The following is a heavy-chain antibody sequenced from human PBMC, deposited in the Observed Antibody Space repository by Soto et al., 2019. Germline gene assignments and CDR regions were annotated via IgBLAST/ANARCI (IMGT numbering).Heavy chain of an antibody. Sequence: GGSLRLSCAASGFTFSSYAMSWVRQAPGKGLEWVSAISGSGGSTYYADSVKGRFTISRDNSKNTLYLQMNSLRAEDTAVYYCAKANGSSWYGPWYYFDYWGQGTLVTVSS. V-gene: IGHV3-23*01. CDR3: AKANGSSWYGPWYYFDY. CDR1: GFTFSSYA. D-gene: IGHD6-13*01. J-gene: IGHJ4*02. CDR2: ISGSGGST.